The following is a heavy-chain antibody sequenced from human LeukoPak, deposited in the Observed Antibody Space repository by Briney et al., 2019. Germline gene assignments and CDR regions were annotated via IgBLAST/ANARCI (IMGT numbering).Heavy chain of an antibody. Sequence: GGSLRLSCAASGFTFSSYAMSWVRQAPGKGLEWVSAISGSGGSTYYADSVKGRFTISRDNAKNTLYLQMNSLRAEDTAVYYCARVYPFGVVTQDYWGQGTLVTVSS. CDR2: ISGSGGST. CDR1: GFTFSSYA. J-gene: IGHJ4*02. CDR3: ARVYPFGVVTQDY. D-gene: IGHD3-3*01. V-gene: IGHV3-23*01.